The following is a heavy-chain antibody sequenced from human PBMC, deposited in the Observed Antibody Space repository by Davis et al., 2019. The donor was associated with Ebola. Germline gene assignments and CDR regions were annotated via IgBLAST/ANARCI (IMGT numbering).Heavy chain of an antibody. CDR3: ARVGTDLFDY. V-gene: IGHV3-30*02. Sequence: GGSLRLSCAASGFTFSSYGMHWVRQAPGKGLEWVAFIRYDGSNKYYADSVKGRFTISRDNSKNTLYLQMNSLRAEDTAVYYCARVGTDLFDYWGQGTLVTVSS. CDR2: IRYDGSNK. D-gene: IGHD6-13*01. J-gene: IGHJ4*02. CDR1: GFTFSSYG.